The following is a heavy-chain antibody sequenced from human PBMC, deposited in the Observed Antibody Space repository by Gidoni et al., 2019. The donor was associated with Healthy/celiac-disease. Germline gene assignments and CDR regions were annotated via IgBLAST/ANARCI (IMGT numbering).Heavy chain of an antibody. V-gene: IGHV3-33*01. CDR2: IWYDGSNK. CDR3: AREGWIYYDGLGWFDP. J-gene: IGHJ5*02. D-gene: IGHD3-22*01. CDR1: GFTFSSYG. Sequence: QVQLVESGGGVVQPGRSLRLSCAASGFTFSSYGMHWVRQAPGKGLEWGAVIWYDGSNKYYADSVKGRFTISRDNSKNTLYLQMNSLRAEDTAVYYCAREGWIYYDGLGWFDPWGQGTLVTVSS.